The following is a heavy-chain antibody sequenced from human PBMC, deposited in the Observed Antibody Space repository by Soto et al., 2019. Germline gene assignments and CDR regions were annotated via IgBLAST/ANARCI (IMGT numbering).Heavy chain of an antibody. CDR1: GFTFDDYT. J-gene: IGHJ6*01. CDR2: ISWDGGST. D-gene: IGHD6-6*01. CDR3: APDIRSSYWGYGMEV. V-gene: IGHV3-43*01. Sequence: PGGSLRLSCSASGFTFDDYTMHWVRQAPGKGLEWVSLISWDGGSTYYADSVKGRFTISRDNSKNSLYLQMKSLRTEDTALYYCAPDIRSSYWGYGMEVWRQGTTVNVFS.